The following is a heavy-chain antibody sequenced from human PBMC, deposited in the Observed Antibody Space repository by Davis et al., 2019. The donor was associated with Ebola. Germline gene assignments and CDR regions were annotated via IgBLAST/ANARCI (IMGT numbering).Heavy chain of an antibody. D-gene: IGHD1-1*01. V-gene: IGHV5-51*01. CDR2: ISPHDSDT. CDR1: GYTFTRYW. Sequence: PGGSLRLSCKASGYTFTRYWIVWVRQMPGKGLEWMGIISPHDSDTRYNPSFQGQVTISADKSINTAYLQWSSLKASDTAVYYCARQVGWNDVGRFDPWGQGTLVTVST. J-gene: IGHJ5*02. CDR3: ARQVGWNDVGRFDP.